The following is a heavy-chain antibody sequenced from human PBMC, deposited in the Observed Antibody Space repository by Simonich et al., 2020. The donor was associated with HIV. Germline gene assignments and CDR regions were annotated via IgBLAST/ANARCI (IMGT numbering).Heavy chain of an antibody. Sequence: QVQLQQWGAGLLKPSETLSLTCAVYGGSFRGYYWSWIRQSPGKGLEWIGEIKHSGSSNYNPSIKSRVTISVDASKNQCSLKLSSVTAADTAVYYCTRGYGDYGDYWGQGTLVTVSS. CDR3: TRGYGDYGDY. CDR2: IKHSGSS. V-gene: IGHV4-34*01. J-gene: IGHJ4*02. D-gene: IGHD4-17*01. CDR1: GGSFRGYY.